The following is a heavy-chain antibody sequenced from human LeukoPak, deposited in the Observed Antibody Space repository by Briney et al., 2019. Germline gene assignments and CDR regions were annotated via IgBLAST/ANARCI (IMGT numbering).Heavy chain of an antibody. V-gene: IGHV3-30-3*01. J-gene: IGHJ4*02. CDR3: AKDLHGDYAFDY. Sequence: PGGSLRLSCAASGLTFSSHAMHWVRQAPGKGLEWVAVISHDGSDKHYTDSVKGRFTISRDNSRNTLYLQMNSLRAEDTAVYYCAKDLHGDYAFDYWGQGTLVTVSS. CDR1: GLTFSSHA. D-gene: IGHD4-17*01. CDR2: ISHDGSDK.